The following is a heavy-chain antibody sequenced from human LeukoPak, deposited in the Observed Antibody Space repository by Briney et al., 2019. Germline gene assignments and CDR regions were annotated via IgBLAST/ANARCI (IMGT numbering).Heavy chain of an antibody. CDR2: IKSKTDGGTT. D-gene: IGHD2/OR15-2a*01. J-gene: IGHJ3*02. CDR3: ITTTFNDALDI. CDR1: GFTFSNAW. Sequence: GESLKISCEASGFTFSNAWMSWVRQAPGKGLEWVGRIKSKTDGGTTDYAAPVKGGFTISRDDSKNTLYLQMNSLKTEDTAVYYCITTTFNDALDIWGQGTMVTVSS. V-gene: IGHV3-15*01.